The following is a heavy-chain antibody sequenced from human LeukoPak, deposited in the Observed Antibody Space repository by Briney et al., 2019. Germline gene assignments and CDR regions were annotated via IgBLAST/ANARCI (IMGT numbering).Heavy chain of an antibody. D-gene: IGHD1-26*01. CDR2: INHSGST. CDR1: GGSFSGYY. CDR3: ASDSGRDAFDI. J-gene: IGHJ3*02. V-gene: IGHV4-34*01. Sequence: KTSETLSLTCAVYGGSFSGYYWSWIRQPPVKGLEWIGEINHSGSTNYNPSLKSRVTISVDTSKNQFSLKLSSVTAADTAVYYCASDSGRDAFDIWGQGTMVTVSS.